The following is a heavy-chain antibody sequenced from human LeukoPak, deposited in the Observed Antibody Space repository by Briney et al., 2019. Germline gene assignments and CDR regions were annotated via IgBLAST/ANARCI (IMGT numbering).Heavy chain of an antibody. CDR3: ARDVSGYDYGFDY. J-gene: IGHJ4*02. D-gene: IGHD5-12*01. V-gene: IGHV3-30-3*01. Sequence: KSGGSLRLSCAASGFTFSSYAMHWVRQAPGKGLEWVAVISYDGSNKYYADSVKGRFTISRDNAKNSLYLQMNSLRDEDTAVYYCARDVSGYDYGFDYWGQGTLVTVSS. CDR1: GFTFSSYA. CDR2: ISYDGSNK.